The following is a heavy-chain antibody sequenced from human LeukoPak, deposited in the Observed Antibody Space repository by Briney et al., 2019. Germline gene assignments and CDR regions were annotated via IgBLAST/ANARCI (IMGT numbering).Heavy chain of an antibody. CDR2: SYSGGNA. Sequence: SETLSLTCTVSGASTSAYYWSWIRQPPGKGLEWIGYSYSGGNANYNPPLKSRVTISIDTSENQFSLRLTSVTAADAAVYFCAHSKRGGGYYINAFAVWGQGALVTISS. CDR1: GASTSAYY. D-gene: IGHD1-26*01. V-gene: IGHV4-59*01. CDR3: AHSKRGGGYYINAFAV. J-gene: IGHJ3*01.